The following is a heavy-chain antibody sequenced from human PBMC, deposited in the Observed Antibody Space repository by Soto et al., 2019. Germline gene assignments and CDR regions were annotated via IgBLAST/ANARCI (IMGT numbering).Heavy chain of an antibody. CDR1: GYPFTSYV. J-gene: IGHJ4*02. D-gene: IGHD3-10*01. Sequence: ASLKVSCKSSGYPFTSYVSSWVRQAPGQGLEWMGWISAYNGNTNYAQKLQGRVTMTTDTSTSTAYMELRSLRSDDTAVYYCASGSGSGDYDPFDYWGQGTLVTVSS. V-gene: IGHV1-18*01. CDR3: ASGSGSGDYDPFDY. CDR2: ISAYNGNT.